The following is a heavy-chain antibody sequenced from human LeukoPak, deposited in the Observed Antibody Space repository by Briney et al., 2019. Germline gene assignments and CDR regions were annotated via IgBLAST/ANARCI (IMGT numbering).Heavy chain of an antibody. Sequence: SVKVSCKASGATFSTYGLSWVRQAPGQGLEWMGRISPFFDIANYAQKFQGRVTITVDKSTSTVYMELSSLRSEDTAIYYCAREFKQSNWNDGHWFDPWGQGTLVTVSS. CDR3: AREFKQSNWNDGHWFDP. CDR2: ISPFFDIA. J-gene: IGHJ5*02. D-gene: IGHD1-20*01. CDR1: GATFSTYG. V-gene: IGHV1-69*04.